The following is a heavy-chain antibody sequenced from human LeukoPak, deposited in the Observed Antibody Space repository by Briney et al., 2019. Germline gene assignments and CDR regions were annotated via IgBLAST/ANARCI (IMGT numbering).Heavy chain of an antibody. V-gene: IGHV3-23*01. D-gene: IGHD2-2*01. Sequence: GGSLRLSCAASGFTFSSYAMSWVRQAPGKGLEWVSAISGSGGSTYYADSVKGRFTISRDNSKNTLYLQMDSLRAEDTAVYYCARVIIVVVPAARGPSDYWGQGTLVTVSS. CDR3: ARVIIVVVPAARGPSDY. J-gene: IGHJ4*02. CDR2: ISGSGGST. CDR1: GFTFSSYA.